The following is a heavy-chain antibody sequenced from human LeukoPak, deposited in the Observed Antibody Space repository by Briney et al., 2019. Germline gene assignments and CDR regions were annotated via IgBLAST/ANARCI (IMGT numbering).Heavy chain of an antibody. CDR2: IYYSGST. CDR3: AAGVRTMVRGVIITTFFDY. CDR1: GGSISSSSYY. V-gene: IGHV4-39*07. D-gene: IGHD3-10*01. J-gene: IGHJ4*02. Sequence: SETLSLTCTVSGGSISSSSYYWGWIRQPPGKGLEWIGSIYYSGSTYYNPSLKSRVTISVDTSKNQFSLKLSSVTAADTAVYYCAAGVRTMVRGVIITTFFDYWGQGTLVTVSS.